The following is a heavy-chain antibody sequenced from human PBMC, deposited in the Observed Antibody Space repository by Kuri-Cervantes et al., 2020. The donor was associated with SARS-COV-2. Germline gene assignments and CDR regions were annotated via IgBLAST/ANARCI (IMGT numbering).Heavy chain of an antibody. D-gene: IGHD3-3*01. CDR1: GGSISSSSYY. J-gene: IGHJ6*02. Sequence: ESLKISCTVSGGSISSSSYYWGWIRQPPGKGLEWIGSIYYSGSTYYNPSLKSRVTISVDTSKNQFSLKLSSVTAADTAVYYCARGFRPILGKFDPWGQGTTVTVSS. V-gene: IGHV4-39*07. CDR2: IYYSGST. CDR3: ARGFRPILGKFDP.